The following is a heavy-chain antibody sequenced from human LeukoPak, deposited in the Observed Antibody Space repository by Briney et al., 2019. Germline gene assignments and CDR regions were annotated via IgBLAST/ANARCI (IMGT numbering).Heavy chain of an antibody. V-gene: IGHV1-2*02. Sequence: ASVKVSCKASGYTFTGYYMHWVRQAPGQGLEWMGWINPNSGGTNYAQKFQGRVTMTRDTSISTAYMELSRLRSDDTAVYYCARDYLTMIAVEFGYWGQGTLVTVSS. J-gene: IGHJ4*02. CDR3: ARDYLTMIAVEFGY. D-gene: IGHD3-22*01. CDR2: INPNSGGT. CDR1: GYTFTGYY.